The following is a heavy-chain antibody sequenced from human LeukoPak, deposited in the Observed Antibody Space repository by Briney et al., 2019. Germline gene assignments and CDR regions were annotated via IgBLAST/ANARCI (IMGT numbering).Heavy chain of an antibody. V-gene: IGHV3-74*01. Sequence: PGGSLRLSCAASGFTFSSYAMSWVRQAPGKGLEWVSRINSDGSSTSYADPVKGRFTISRDNAKNTLYLQMNSLRAEDTAVYYCASAYYYGSGSYYIYYYGMDVWGKGTTVTVSS. CDR3: ASAYYYGSGSYYIYYYGMDV. CDR1: GFTFSSYA. J-gene: IGHJ6*04. CDR2: INSDGSST. D-gene: IGHD3-10*01.